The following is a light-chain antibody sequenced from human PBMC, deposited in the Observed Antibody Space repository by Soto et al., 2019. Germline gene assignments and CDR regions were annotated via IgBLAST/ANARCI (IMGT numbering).Light chain of an antibody. J-gene: IGKJ5*01. Sequence: DIQLTQSPSFLSASVEDRVTITCRASQGITSSLAWYQQKPGKAPKVLIYAASTLQSEVPSRFSGSGSGTEYTLTTSSLQPEDFAADYCQQLSTYPITFGQGTRLEIK. CDR3: QQLSTYPIT. CDR2: AAS. CDR1: QGITSS. V-gene: IGKV1-9*01.